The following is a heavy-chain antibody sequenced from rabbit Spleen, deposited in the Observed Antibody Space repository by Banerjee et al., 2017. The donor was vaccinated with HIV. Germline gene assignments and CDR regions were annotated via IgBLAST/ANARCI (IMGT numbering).Heavy chain of an antibody. CDR3: ARDAGTSFSTYGMDL. Sequence: QSLEESGGGLVKPGASLTLTCKASGFDFSSGYDMGWGRQATGKGLEWVACTYAGSTGSSYSATWARGRFTISKPSSTAVTLQMTSLTAADTATYFCARDAGTSFSTYGMDLWGPGTLVTVS. D-gene: IGHD8-1*01. CDR2: TYAGSTGSS. J-gene: IGHJ6*01. CDR1: GFDFSSGYD. V-gene: IGHV1S40*01.